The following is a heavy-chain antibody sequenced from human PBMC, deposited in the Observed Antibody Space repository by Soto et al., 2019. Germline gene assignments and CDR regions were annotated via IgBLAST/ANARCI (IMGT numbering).Heavy chain of an antibody. CDR3: ARAGSSGWYKYFQH. V-gene: IGHV3-30-3*01. D-gene: IGHD6-19*01. J-gene: IGHJ1*01. Sequence: VGSLRLSCAASGFTYSSYAMHWVRQAPGKGLEWVAVISYDGSNKYYADSVKGRFTISRDNSKNTLYLQMNSLRAEDTAVYYCARAGSSGWYKYFQHCGQRTLVTVSS. CDR2: ISYDGSNK. CDR1: GFTYSSYA.